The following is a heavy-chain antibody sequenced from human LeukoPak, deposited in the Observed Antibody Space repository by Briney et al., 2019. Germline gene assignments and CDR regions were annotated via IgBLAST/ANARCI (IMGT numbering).Heavy chain of an antibody. Sequence: GGSLRLSCAASGFTFSSYGMHWVRQAPGKGLEWVAVISYDGSNKYYADSVKGRFTISRDNSKNTLYLQMNSLRAEDTAMYYCASSGSYRFDYWGQGTLVTVSS. CDR1: GFTFSSYG. CDR2: ISYDGSNK. V-gene: IGHV3-30*03. D-gene: IGHD1-26*01. CDR3: ASSGSYRFDY. J-gene: IGHJ4*02.